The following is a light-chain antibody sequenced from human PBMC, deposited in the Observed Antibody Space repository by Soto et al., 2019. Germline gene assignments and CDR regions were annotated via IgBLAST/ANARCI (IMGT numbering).Light chain of an antibody. Sequence: QSALTQPPSVSGSPGQSVTISCTGTSSDVGGYNYVSWYQHHPGKAPKLMIYDVSNRPSGVPDRFSGSKSGNTASLTISGLQAEDEADYYCCSYAGSYVFGTGTKLTVL. J-gene: IGLJ1*01. CDR2: DVS. CDR1: SSDVGGYNY. V-gene: IGLV2-11*01. CDR3: CSYAGSYV.